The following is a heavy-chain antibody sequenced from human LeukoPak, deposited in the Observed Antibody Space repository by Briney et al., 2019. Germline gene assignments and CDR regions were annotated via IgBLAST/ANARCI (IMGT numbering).Heavy chain of an antibody. CDR3: GKSAPSGFDP. CDR1: GYTFTTXA. J-gene: IGHJ5*02. V-gene: IGHV1-3*01. CDR2: INAGNGDA. Sequence: ASVKVSCEASGYTFTTXAIHWVGQAPGRSREWMGRINAGNGDAKYSQNFHDRNTITRDTSASTVYMELTSLRSEDTAVYYCGKSAPSGFDPWGQGTLVTVSS.